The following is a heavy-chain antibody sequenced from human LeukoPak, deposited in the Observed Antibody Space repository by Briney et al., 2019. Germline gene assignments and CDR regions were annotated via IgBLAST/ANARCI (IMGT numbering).Heavy chain of an antibody. V-gene: IGHV3-7*01. CDR1: GFTFSSYS. CDR2: IKQDGSEK. Sequence: GGSLRLSCAASGFTFSSYSMSWVRQAPGKGLEWVANIKQDGSEKYYVDSVKGRFTISRDNAKNSLYLQMNSLRAEDTAVYYCARDPTTVTTAGAYDYWGQGTLVTVSS. D-gene: IGHD4-17*01. J-gene: IGHJ4*02. CDR3: ARDPTTVTTAGAYDY.